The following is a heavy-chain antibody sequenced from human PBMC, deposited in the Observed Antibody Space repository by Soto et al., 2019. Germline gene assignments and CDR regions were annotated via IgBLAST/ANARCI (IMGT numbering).Heavy chain of an antibody. CDR2: IYYSGST. Sequence: PSETLSLTCTVSGGSISSYYWSWIRQPPGKGLEWIGYIYYSGSTNYNPSLKSRVTISVDTSKNQFSLKLSSVTAADTAVYYCARDGSLGRPTLNWFDPWGQGTLVTVSS. J-gene: IGHJ5*02. CDR3: ARDGSLGRPTLNWFDP. CDR1: GGSISSYY. D-gene: IGHD3-16*01. V-gene: IGHV4-59*01.